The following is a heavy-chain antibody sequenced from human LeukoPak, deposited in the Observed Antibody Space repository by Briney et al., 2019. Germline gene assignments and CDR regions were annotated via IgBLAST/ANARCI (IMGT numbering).Heavy chain of an antibody. CDR3: ARDSGHDAFDI. Sequence: GGSLRLSCAASGFTVSTNYVSWVRQAPGKGLEWVSVIYRSGSTYYADSVKGRFTISRDNSKNTLYLQMNRLRAEDTAVHYCARDSGHDAFDIWGQGTMVTVSS. CDR2: IYRSGST. V-gene: IGHV3-53*01. CDR1: GFTVSTNY. J-gene: IGHJ3*02.